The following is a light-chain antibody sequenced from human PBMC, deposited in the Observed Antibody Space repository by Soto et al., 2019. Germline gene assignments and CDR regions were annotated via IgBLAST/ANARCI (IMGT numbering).Light chain of an antibody. J-gene: IGKJ1*01. CDR1: QTISTY. V-gene: IGKV1-27*01. CDR2: AAS. CDR3: QKYNSAPRT. Sequence: DIQMTQSPSPLSASVGDRVTITCRASQTISTYLNWYQQKPGKAPKVLIYAASTLQSGVPSRFSGSGSGTDFTLTISSLQPEDVATYYCQKYNSAPRTFGQGTKVDIK.